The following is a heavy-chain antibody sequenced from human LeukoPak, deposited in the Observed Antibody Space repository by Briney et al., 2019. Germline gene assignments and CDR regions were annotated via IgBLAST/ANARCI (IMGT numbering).Heavy chain of an antibody. CDR2: TYYRSTWYN. V-gene: IGHV6-1*01. D-gene: IGHD2-2*01. J-gene: IGHJ5*02. Sequence: SQTLSLTCAISGDSVSSSSVTWNWIRQAPSRGLEWLVRTYYRSTWYNDYAVSVRGRITVNPDTSKNQFSLHLNSVTPEDTAVYYCARRLTQYDCFDPWGQGILVTVSS. CDR1: GDSVSSSSVT. CDR3: ARRLTQYDCFDP.